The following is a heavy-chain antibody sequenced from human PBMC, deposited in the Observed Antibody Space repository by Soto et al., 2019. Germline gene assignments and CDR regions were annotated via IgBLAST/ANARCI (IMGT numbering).Heavy chain of an antibody. CDR2: IYSSGTT. Sequence: SETLSLTCTVSGASISYGGHYWSWIRLPAGRRLQWVGRIYSSGTTNYNPSLKSRVRMSVDTSRNRFSLKLDSVTAADTAVYYCARNFDIAATGTAFDSWGRGALVTVSS. CDR3: ARNFDIAATGTAFDS. D-gene: IGHD6-13*01. J-gene: IGHJ4*02. CDR1: GASISYGGHY. V-gene: IGHV4-61*02.